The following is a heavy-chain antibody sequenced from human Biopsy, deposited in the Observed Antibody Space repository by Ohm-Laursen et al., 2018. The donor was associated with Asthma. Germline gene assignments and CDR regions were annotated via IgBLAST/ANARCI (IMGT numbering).Heavy chain of an antibody. CDR2: INPNSGNT. CDR3: ARAPQPQNYGSGNAQYGLDV. Sequence: ASVKVSCKTSGYTFISYAIHWVRQAPGQRLEWMGWINPNSGNTHYAHKFQGRVTMTRDTSISTVYMELTSLRSDDTAVYYCARAPQPQNYGSGNAQYGLDVWGQGTTVTVSS. CDR1: GYTFISYA. V-gene: IGHV1-2*02. J-gene: IGHJ6*02. D-gene: IGHD3-10*01.